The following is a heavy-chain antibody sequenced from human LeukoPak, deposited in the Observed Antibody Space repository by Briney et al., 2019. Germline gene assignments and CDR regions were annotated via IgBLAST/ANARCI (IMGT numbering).Heavy chain of an antibody. CDR3: AKCRGYSGYDV. J-gene: IGHJ4*02. CDR2: ISPNTGGT. CDR1: GYTFTRYY. Sequence: ASVRVSCKASGYTFTRYYMYWVRQAPGQGLEWLGWISPNTGGTHYAQNFQDRVTMTRDTSISTAYMDLSRLRSVDTDVYYCAKCRGYSGYDVWGQGTLVTVSS. D-gene: IGHD5-12*01. V-gene: IGHV1-2*02.